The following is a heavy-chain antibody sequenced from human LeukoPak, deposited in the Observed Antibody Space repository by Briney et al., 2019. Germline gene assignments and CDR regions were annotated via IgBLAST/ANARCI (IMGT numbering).Heavy chain of an antibody. V-gene: IGHV3-21*01. CDR3: SRDPTYYLRYGYFDY. CDR1: GFTFSNAW. D-gene: IGHD1-26*01. Sequence: GGSLRLSCAASGFTFSNAWMSWARQAPGKGLEWVSSINNVGSHIYYAGSVKGRFTISRDNTKNSLYLQMNSLRAEDTAVYYCSRDPTYYLRYGYFDYWGQGALVTVSS. J-gene: IGHJ4*02. CDR2: INNVGSHI.